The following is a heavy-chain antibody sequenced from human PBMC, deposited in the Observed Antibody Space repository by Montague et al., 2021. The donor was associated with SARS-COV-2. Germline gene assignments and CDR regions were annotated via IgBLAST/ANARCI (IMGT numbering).Heavy chain of an antibody. CDR1: GGSISSSNW. CDR2: IYHSGST. Sequence: SETLSLTCAVSGGSISSSNWWSWVRQPPGKGLEWIGEIYHSGSTNYNPSLKSRVTISVDKSKNQFSLKLCSVTAADTAVYYCARVGPGYSGHALLASFDIWGQGTMVTVSS. D-gene: IGHD1-26*01. J-gene: IGHJ3*02. V-gene: IGHV4-4*02. CDR3: ARVGPGYSGHALLASFDI.